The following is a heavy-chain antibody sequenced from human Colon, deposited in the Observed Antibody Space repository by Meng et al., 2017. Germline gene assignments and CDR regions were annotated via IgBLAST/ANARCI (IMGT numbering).Heavy chain of an antibody. J-gene: IGHJ4*02. Sequence: LRGAAPGLVQPSATLPLPCPCFGPSHITWHRWNWVRQAPGKGLEWIGDVFHTGGTSYNPSLESRLTISVDRSKNQFYLNLRSVTAADTATYYCARGGDWGFDYWGPGTLVTVSS. D-gene: IGHD3-16*01. CDR3: ARGGDWGFDY. CDR1: GPSHITWHR. CDR2: VFHTGGT. V-gene: IGHV4-4*02.